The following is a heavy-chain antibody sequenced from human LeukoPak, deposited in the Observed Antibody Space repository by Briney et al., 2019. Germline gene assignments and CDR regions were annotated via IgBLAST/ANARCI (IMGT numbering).Heavy chain of an antibody. Sequence: SETLSLTCAVYGGSYSGYYWSWTRQPPGKGLEWIGEINHSGSTNYNPSLKSRVTISVDTSKNQFSLKLSSVTAADTAVYYCASLWPYQLSAFDIWGQGTMVTVSS. CDR2: INHSGST. D-gene: IGHD2-2*01. J-gene: IGHJ3*02. CDR1: GGSYSGYY. V-gene: IGHV4-34*01. CDR3: ASLWPYQLSAFDI.